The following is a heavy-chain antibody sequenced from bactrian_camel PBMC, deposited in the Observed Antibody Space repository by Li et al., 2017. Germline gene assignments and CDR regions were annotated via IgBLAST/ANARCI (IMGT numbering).Heavy chain of an antibody. Sequence: QVQLVESGGGSVQSGGSLKLSCAASDSTYRPYCMGWFRQAPGKGREGLATIYAGDGDIWYADSEKGRFTISRDNAKNTVYLQMNSLKPEDTAMYYCAAGLIFGRCSVVAGTGFNYWGQGTQVTVS. J-gene: IGHJ4*01. V-gene: IGHV3S1*01. CDR2: IYAGDGDI. D-gene: IGHD6*01. CDR1: DSTYRPYC. CDR3: AAGLIFGRCSVVAGTGFNY.